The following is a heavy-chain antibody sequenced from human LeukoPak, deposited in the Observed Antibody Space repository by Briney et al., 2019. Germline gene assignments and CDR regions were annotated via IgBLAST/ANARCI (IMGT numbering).Heavy chain of an antibody. CDR2: ISGSGGST. Sequence: GGSLRLSCAASGFTFSSYAMSWVRQAPGKGLEWVSAISGSGGSTYYADSVKGRFTISRDNSKNTLHLQMNSLRAEDTAVYYCAKAYYDILTGYYAPDAFDIWGQGTMVTVSS. D-gene: IGHD3-9*01. V-gene: IGHV3-23*01. CDR1: GFTFSSYA. CDR3: AKAYYDILTGYYAPDAFDI. J-gene: IGHJ3*02.